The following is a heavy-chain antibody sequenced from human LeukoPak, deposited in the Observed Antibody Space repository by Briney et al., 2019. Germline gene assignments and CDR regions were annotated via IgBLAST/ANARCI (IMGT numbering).Heavy chain of an antibody. D-gene: IGHD1-26*01. CDR1: GFTFSSSA. V-gene: IGHV3-23*01. Sequence: GGSLRLSCAASGFTFSSSAMSWVRQAPGKGLEWISGISGSGASTYYADSVTGRFTISRDNSRNTLYLQMNSLRGDDTAVYYCAKDVGKWESLHFFDYWGQGTLVTVSS. CDR3: AKDVGKWESLHFFDY. J-gene: IGHJ4*02. CDR2: ISGSGAST.